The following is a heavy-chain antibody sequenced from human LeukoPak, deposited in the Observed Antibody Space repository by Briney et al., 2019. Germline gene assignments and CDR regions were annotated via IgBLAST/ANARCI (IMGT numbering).Heavy chain of an antibody. CDR1: GYTFTSYG. CDR3: ASQDYYDSSGVFDY. J-gene: IGHJ4*02. V-gene: IGHV1-18*01. D-gene: IGHD3-22*01. Sequence: ASVKVSCKASGYTFTSYGISWVRQAPGQGLEWMGWISAYNGNTNYAQKLQGRVTMTTDTSTSTAYMELRSLRSDDTAVYYCASQDYYDSSGVFDYWGQGTLVTVSS. CDR2: ISAYNGNT.